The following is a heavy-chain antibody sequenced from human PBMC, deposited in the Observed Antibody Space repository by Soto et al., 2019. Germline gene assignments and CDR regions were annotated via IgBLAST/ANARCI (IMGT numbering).Heavy chain of an antibody. Sequence: QVQLQESGPGLVKPSETLSLTCTVSGGSVSSGSYYWSWIRQPPGKGLEWIGYIYYSGRTNYNTPHKSRVTISVETSKNQFTMKLSSVTAADTAVYYGARDYTPQLVSYYYDYYGMDVWGQGTTVTVSS. V-gene: IGHV4-61*01. CDR1: GGSVSSGSYY. CDR3: ARDYTPQLVSYYYDYYGMDV. J-gene: IGHJ6*02. D-gene: IGHD6-13*01. CDR2: IYYSGRT.